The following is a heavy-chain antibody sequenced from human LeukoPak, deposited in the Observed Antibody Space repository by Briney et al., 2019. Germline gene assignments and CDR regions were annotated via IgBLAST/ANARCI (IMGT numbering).Heavy chain of an antibody. CDR3: ARDLGIVVVPAAPDV. D-gene: IGHD2-2*01. CDR2: INHSGST. V-gene: IGHV4-34*01. CDR1: GGSFSGYY. Sequence: PSETLSLTCAVYGGSFSGYYWSWIRQPPGKGLEWIGEINHSGSTNYNPSLKSRVTISVDTSKNQFSLKLSSVTAADTAVYYCARDLGIVVVPAAPDVWGKRTTVTVSS. J-gene: IGHJ6*04.